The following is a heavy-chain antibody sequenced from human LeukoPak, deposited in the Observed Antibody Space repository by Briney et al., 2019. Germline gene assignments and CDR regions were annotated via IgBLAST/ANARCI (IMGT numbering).Heavy chain of an antibody. CDR1: GGTSNNYV. V-gene: IGHV1-69*06. D-gene: IGHD6-13*01. CDR3: ARLSSSWYRDY. CDR2: IIPIFGTA. Sequence: TVKVSCKASGGTSNNYVISWVRQAPGQGLEWMGRIIPIFGTANYAQKFQGRVTITADKSTSTAYMELSSLRSEDTAVYYCARLSSSWYRDYWGQGTLVTVSS. J-gene: IGHJ4*02.